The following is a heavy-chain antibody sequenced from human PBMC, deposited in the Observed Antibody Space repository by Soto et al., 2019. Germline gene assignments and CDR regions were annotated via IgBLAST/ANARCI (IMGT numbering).Heavy chain of an antibody. CDR3: AKGRYFDWSAGFDY. CDR2: ISGSGGST. D-gene: IGHD3-9*01. Sequence: PGGSLRLSCAASGFTFSSYAMSWVRQAPGKGLEWVSAISGSGGSTYYADSWKGRFTISIDNSKNTLYLQMNSLRAEDTAVYYCAKGRYFDWSAGFDYWGQGTLVTVSS. CDR1: GFTFSSYA. J-gene: IGHJ4*02. V-gene: IGHV3-23*01.